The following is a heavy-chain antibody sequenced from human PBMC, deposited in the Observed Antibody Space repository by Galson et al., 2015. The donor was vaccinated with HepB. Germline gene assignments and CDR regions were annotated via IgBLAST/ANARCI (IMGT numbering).Heavy chain of an antibody. CDR1: GYTFTSYY. J-gene: IGHJ3*02. CDR3: ARVYYYDSSGEDAFDI. D-gene: IGHD3-22*01. Sequence: QSGAEVKKPGESLKISCKASGYTFTSYYMHWVRQAPGQGLEWMGIINPSGGSTSYAQKFQGRVTMTRDTSTSTVYMELSSLRSEDTAVYYCARVYYYDSSGEDAFDIWGQGTMVTVSS. V-gene: IGHV1-46*03. CDR2: INPSGGST.